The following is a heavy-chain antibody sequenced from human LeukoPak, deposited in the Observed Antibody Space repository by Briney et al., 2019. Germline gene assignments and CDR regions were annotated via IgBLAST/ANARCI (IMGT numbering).Heavy chain of an antibody. D-gene: IGHD4-17*01. CDR3: ARELSGDFNHYYYYGMDV. J-gene: IGHJ6*02. Sequence: ASVKVSCKASGYTFTGYYMHWVRQAPGQGLEWMGWINPNSGGTNYAQKFQGWVTMTRDTSISTAYMELSRLSSDDTAVYYCARELSGDFNHYYYYGMDVWGQGTTVTVSS. V-gene: IGHV1-2*04. CDR2: INPNSGGT. CDR1: GYTFTGYY.